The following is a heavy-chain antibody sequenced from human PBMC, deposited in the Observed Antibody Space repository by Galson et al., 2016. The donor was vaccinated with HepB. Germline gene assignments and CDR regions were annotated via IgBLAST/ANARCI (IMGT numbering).Heavy chain of an antibody. Sequence: ETLSLTCAVSGYSISNGYCWGWIRQPPGKGLEWIGNICHSGSTYFNPSLNSRVTISVDTSKNQFSLKLTSVTAADTAVYYCARDPTRPWANDASDIWGQGTMVAVSS. CDR1: GYSISNGYC. D-gene: IGHD1-1*01. CDR2: ICHSGST. V-gene: IGHV4-38-2*02. CDR3: ARDPTRPWANDASDI. J-gene: IGHJ3*02.